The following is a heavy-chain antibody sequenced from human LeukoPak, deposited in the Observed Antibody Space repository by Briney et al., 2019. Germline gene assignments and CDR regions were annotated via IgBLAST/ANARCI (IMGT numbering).Heavy chain of an antibody. J-gene: IGHJ3*02. CDR1: GFTFSTYA. D-gene: IGHD2-21*02. CDR3: ARDVCGGDCDAFDI. V-gene: IGHV3-23*01. CDR2: VTATSDGRT. Sequence: GGSLRLSCAASGFTFSTYAMIWVRQAPGKGLEWVATVTATSDGRTFYAYSVKGRFAISRDNSRNTMYLQMNSLTPEDTAVYYCARDVCGGDCDAFDIWGQGTMVTVSS.